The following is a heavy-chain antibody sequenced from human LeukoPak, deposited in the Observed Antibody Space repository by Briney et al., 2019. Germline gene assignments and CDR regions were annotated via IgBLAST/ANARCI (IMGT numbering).Heavy chain of an antibody. CDR3: ARYSSGWYDY. J-gene: IGHJ4*02. D-gene: IGHD6-19*01. CDR2: IYYSGST. V-gene: IGHV4-59*08. CDR1: GASISSYY. Sequence: PWETLSFTCAAPGASISSYYWTWIRQLPGKGLEWIGYIYYSGSTNYNPSLKRRVTISVDTSKNQFSLKLSSVTAADTAVYYCARYSSGWYDYWGQGTLVSVAS.